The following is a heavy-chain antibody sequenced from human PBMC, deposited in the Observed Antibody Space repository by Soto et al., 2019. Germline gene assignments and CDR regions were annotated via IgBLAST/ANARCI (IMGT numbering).Heavy chain of an antibody. CDR1: GGTFSSYA. CDR2: IIPIFGTA. Sequence: ASVKVSCKASGGTFSSYAISWVRQAPGQGLEWMGGIIPIFGTANYAQKFQGRVTITADESTSTAYMELSSLRSEDTAVYYCARSTREWLASYYGMDVWGQGTKVTVYS. D-gene: IGHD6-19*01. J-gene: IGHJ6*02. CDR3: ARSTREWLASYYGMDV. V-gene: IGHV1-69*13.